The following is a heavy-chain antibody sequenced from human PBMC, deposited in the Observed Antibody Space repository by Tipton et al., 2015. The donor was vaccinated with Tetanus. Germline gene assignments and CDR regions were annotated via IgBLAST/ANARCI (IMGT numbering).Heavy chain of an antibody. CDR1: GGAFSGYY. Sequence: TLSLTCAVNGGAFSGYYWTWIRQSPGKGLEWIGEINHSGTSNHNPSLKSRVSISVDTSKNQFSLKLNSVAAADTAVYYCARQLGNYKGRYHFDDWGQGVLVAVSS. D-gene: IGHD7-27*01. CDR2: INHSGTS. J-gene: IGHJ4*02. CDR3: ARQLGNYKGRYHFDD. V-gene: IGHV4-34*01.